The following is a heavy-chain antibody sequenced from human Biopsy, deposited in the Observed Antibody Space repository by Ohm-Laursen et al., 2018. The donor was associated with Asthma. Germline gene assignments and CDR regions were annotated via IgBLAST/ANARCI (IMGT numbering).Heavy chain of an antibody. CDR2: IYYSGST. CDR3: ASGRYRSDSRDLLDY. V-gene: IGHV4-4*03. D-gene: IGHD3-22*01. CDR1: GDSISSNSW. Sequence: PGTLSLTCAVSGDSISSNSWWTWLRQSPGRGLEWIGEIYYSGSTNYHPSLKGRVTISVAKSKNQFSLRRTSVTAADTAVYYCASGRYRSDSRDLLDYWGQGTLVTVSS. J-gene: IGHJ4*02.